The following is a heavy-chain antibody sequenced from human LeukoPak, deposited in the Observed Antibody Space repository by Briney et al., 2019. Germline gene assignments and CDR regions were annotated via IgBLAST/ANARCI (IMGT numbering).Heavy chain of an antibody. CDR2: IRSTGVDT. D-gene: IGHD2/OR15-2a*01. CDR3: AILSWDGRGSFY. J-gene: IGHJ4*02. CDR1: GFTFSMYS. Sequence: GGSLRLSCAASGFTFSMYSMSWVRQAPGKGLEGVSAIRSTGVDTYYADSVRGRFTISRDNSRGTLSLQMNSLRAEDTAVYFCAILSWDGRGSFYWGQGALVTVSS. V-gene: IGHV3-23*01.